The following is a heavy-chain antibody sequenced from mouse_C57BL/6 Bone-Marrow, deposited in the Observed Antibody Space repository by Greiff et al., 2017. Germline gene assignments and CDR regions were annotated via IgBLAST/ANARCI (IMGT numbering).Heavy chain of an antibody. Sequence: EVKLMESGGGLVQPGGSLSLSCAASGFTFTDYYMSWVRQPPGQALEWLGFIRNTANGYTTEYSASVKGRFTISRDNSQSILYLQKNALRAEDSATYDCARYPHSYYYGSNYIDYWGQGTTLTVSS. CDR1: GFTFTDYY. CDR3: ARYPHSYYYGSNYIDY. D-gene: IGHD1-1*01. CDR2: IRNTANGYTT. J-gene: IGHJ2*01. V-gene: IGHV7-3*01.